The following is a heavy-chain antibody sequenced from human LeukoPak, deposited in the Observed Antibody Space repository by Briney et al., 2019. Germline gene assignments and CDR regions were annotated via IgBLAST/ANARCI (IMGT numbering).Heavy chain of an antibody. CDR2: INSDGINT. J-gene: IGHJ3*02. Sequence: GGSLRLSCAASGFSFSSYWMHWVRQAPGKGLVWVSHINSDGINTNYADSVKGRFTISRDNAKNTLYLQMNSLRAEDTAVYYCASVDSSGYRAFDIWGQGTMVTVSS. CDR1: GFSFSSYW. V-gene: IGHV3-74*01. D-gene: IGHD3-22*01. CDR3: ASVDSSGYRAFDI.